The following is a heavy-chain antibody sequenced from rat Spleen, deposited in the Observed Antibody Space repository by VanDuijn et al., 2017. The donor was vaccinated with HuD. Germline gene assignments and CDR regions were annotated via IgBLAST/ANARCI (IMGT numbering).Heavy chain of an antibody. CDR1: GFTFSDYG. D-gene: IGHD1-10*01. CDR2: ISPGGGSA. V-gene: IGHV5-19*01. CDR3: ARPYNNYFDY. Sequence: EVQLVGSGGGLVQPGTSLKLTCEASGFTFSDYGMHWIRQAPTKGLEWVASISPGGGSAYYRESVKGRFTISRDNAKNTQYLQMDSLRSEDTATYYCARPYNNYFDYWGQGVMVTVSS. J-gene: IGHJ2*01.